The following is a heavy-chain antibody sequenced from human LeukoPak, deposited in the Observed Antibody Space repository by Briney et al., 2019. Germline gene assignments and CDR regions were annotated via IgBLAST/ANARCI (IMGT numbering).Heavy chain of an antibody. CDR2: ISYDGSNK. CDR1: GFTFSSYA. J-gene: IGHJ6*02. Sequence: GRSLRLSCAASGFTFSSYAMPWVRQAPGKGLEWVAVISYDGSNKYYADSVKGRFTISRDNSKNTLYLQMNSLRAEDTAVYYCARDGAVVVPAAISGLMDVWGQGTTVTVSS. CDR3: ARDGAVVVPAAISGLMDV. D-gene: IGHD2-2*01. V-gene: IGHV3-30-3*01.